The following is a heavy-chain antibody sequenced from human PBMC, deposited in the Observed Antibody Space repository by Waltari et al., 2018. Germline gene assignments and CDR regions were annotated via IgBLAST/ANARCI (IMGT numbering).Heavy chain of an antibody. V-gene: IGHV3-74*01. CDR1: ALAASRLL. CDR3: VRGYGRGVTNGDYFEY. D-gene: IGHD4-17*01. CDR2: VNSEGSGT. J-gene: IGHJ4*02. Sequence: EVRRFETVAVLVVTRFFLRVSCLLPALAASRLLTHWAGQALGKGLVCVSRVNSEGSGTTYADSVKGRFTISRDNAKNTLYLQMNSLRAEDTAVYYCVRGYGRGVTNGDYFEYWGQGTLVTVSS.